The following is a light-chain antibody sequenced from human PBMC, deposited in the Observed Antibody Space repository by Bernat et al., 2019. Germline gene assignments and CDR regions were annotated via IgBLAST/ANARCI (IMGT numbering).Light chain of an antibody. Sequence: EIVLTQSPATLSLSPGERATLSCRASQSVSSYLAWYQQKPGQAPRLLMYDASDRATGIPARFSGSRSGTDFTLTISSLEPEDFAVYYCQQRGSWPPTFGQGTRLEI. CDR2: DAS. J-gene: IGKJ5*01. CDR3: QQRGSWPPT. V-gene: IGKV3-11*01. CDR1: QSVSSY.